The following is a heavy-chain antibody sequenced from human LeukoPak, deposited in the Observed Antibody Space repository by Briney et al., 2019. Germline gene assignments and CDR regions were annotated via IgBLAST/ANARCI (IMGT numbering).Heavy chain of an antibody. Sequence: PGGSLRLSCEGSGFTFSNYWMSWVRQAPGKGLEWVSAISGSGGSTYYADSVKGRFTISRDNSKNTLYLQMNSLRAEDTAVYYCAKLGHEGVITAFFDYWGQGTLVTVSS. CDR1: GFTFSNYW. V-gene: IGHV3-23*01. D-gene: IGHD3-22*01. J-gene: IGHJ4*02. CDR2: ISGSGGST. CDR3: AKLGHEGVITAFFDY.